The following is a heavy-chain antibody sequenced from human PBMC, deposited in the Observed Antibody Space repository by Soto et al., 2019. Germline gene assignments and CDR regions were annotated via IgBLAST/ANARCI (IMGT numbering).Heavy chain of an antibody. D-gene: IGHD2-15*01. CDR2: IDNNGVT. CDR1: GGSVYSNGHY. J-gene: IGHJ4*02. V-gene: IGHV4-39*01. CDR3: GKILVGATGHTDADS. Sequence: PSETLSLTCIVSGGSVYSNGHYWGWIRQPPGKGLEWIGSIDNNGVTNYNSSLKGRVTISRDTSKNQFSLRLTSVTAADTAVYYCGKILVGATGHTDADSWGPGTLVTV.